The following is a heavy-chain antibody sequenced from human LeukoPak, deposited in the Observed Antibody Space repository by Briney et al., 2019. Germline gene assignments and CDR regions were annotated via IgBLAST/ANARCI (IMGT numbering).Heavy chain of an antibody. CDR3: AKDPMVRGIVGY. D-gene: IGHD3-10*01. V-gene: IGHV3-23*01. J-gene: IGHJ4*02. Sequence: GGSLRLSCAASGFTFTSYAMSWVRQAPGKGLEWVSAISGSGGSTYYADSVKGRFTISRDNSKNTLYLQMNSLRAEDTAVYYCAKDPMVRGIVGYWGQGTLVTVSS. CDR2: ISGSGGST. CDR1: GFTFTSYA.